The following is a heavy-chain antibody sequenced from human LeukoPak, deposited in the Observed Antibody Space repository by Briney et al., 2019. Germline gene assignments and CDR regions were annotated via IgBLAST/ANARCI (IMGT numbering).Heavy chain of an antibody. D-gene: IGHD6-25*01. J-gene: IGHJ6*03. Sequence: PGGSLRLSCAASGFTFINYAMSWVRQPPGKGLEWVSNIGTSSTTIYYADSVKGRFTISRDNAKNSLYLQMNSLRADDTAVYYCARFAAGGSYYYYMDVWGKGTTVTVSS. CDR3: ARFAAGGSYYYYMDV. CDR2: IGTSSTTI. V-gene: IGHV3-48*01. CDR1: GFTFINYA.